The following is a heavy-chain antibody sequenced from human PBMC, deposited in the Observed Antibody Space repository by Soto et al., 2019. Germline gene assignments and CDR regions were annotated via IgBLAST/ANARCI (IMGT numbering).Heavy chain of an antibody. CDR3: AKFMTPVRGYYHGIDV. CDR2: ISGSGGST. J-gene: IGHJ6*02. CDR1: GFTFSSYA. V-gene: IGHV3-23*01. D-gene: IGHD4-4*01. Sequence: PGGSLRLSCAASGFTFSSYAMSWVRQAPGKGLEWVSAISGSGGSTYYADSVKGRFTISRDNSKNTLYLQMNSLRAEDTDVYYCAKFMTPVRGYYHGIDVWGQGTTVTVSS.